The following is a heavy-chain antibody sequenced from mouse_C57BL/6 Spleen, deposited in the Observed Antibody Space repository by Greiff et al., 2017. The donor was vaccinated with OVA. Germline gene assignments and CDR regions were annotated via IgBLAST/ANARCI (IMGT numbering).Heavy chain of an antibody. CDR1: GFTFSSYA. J-gene: IGHJ2*01. CDR3: TRDGGTNYFDY. Sequence: EVQVVESGEGLVKPGGSLKLSCAASGFTFSSYAMSWVRQTPEKRLEWVAYISSGGDYIYYADPVKGRFTISRDNARNTLYLQMSSLKSEDTAMYYCTRDGGTNYFDYWGQGTTLTVSS. CDR2: ISSGGDYI. D-gene: IGHD4-1*01. V-gene: IGHV5-9-1*02.